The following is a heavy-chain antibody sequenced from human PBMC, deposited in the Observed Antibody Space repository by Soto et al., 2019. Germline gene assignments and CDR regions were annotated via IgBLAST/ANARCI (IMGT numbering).Heavy chain of an antibody. J-gene: IGHJ6*02. V-gene: IGHV1-3*01. CDR3: ATELRYFDWLPQAPYGMDV. D-gene: IGHD3-9*01. Sequence: GASVKVSCKASGYTFTSYAMHWVRQAPGQRLEWMGWINAGNGNTKYSQKFQGRVTITRDTSASTAYMELSSPRSEDTAVYYCATELRYFDWLPQAPYGMDVWGQGTTVTVSS. CDR1: GYTFTSYA. CDR2: INAGNGNT.